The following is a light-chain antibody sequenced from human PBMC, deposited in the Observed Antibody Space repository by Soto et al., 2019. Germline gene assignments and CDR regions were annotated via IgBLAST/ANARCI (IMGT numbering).Light chain of an antibody. Sequence: QSALTQPRSVSGSPGQSVTLSCTGTSSDVGSYTYVSWYQQHPGKAPKLMISDVSKRPSGVPDRFSGSKSGNTASLTISGLQAEDEANYYCCSYAGSYTVIFGGGTKLTVL. J-gene: IGLJ2*01. CDR1: SSDVGSYTY. V-gene: IGLV2-11*01. CDR3: CSYAGSYTVI. CDR2: DVS.